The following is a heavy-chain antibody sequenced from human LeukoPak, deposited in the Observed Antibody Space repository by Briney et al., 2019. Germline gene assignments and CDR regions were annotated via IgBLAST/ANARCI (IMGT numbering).Heavy chain of an antibody. CDR3: VVVTASFDY. V-gene: IGHV3-30*03. CDR1: GFTLSSYG. D-gene: IGHD2-21*02. CDR2: ISYDGSNK. Sequence: GGSLRLSCAASGFTLSSYGMHWVRQAPGKGLEWVAVISYDGSNKYYADSVKGRFTISRDNSKNTLYLQMNSLRAEDTAVYYGVVVTASFDYWGQGTLVTVSS. J-gene: IGHJ4*02.